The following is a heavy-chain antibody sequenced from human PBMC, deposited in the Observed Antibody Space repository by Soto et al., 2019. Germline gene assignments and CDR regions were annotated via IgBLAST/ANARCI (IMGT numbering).Heavy chain of an antibody. V-gene: IGHV4-39*07. CDR2: IYYSGGT. CDR1: GGSISSTSYF. J-gene: IGHJ5*02. D-gene: IGHD4-17*01. CDR3: ARDAYGGNSASWFDP. Sequence: SETLSLTCIVSGGSISSTSYFWGCIRQPPGKGLEWIGTIYYSGGTYYNPSLKSRVTISVDTSKNQFSLKLSSVTAADTAVYYCARDAYGGNSASWFDPWGQGTLVTVS.